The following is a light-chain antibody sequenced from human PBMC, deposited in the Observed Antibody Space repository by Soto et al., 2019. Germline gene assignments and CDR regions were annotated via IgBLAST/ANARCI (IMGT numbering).Light chain of an antibody. CDR3: QQYNNWLPFT. Sequence: EIVMTQSPATLSVSPGERATLSCRASQSVSSNLAWYQQKPGQAPRLLIYGASTRATGIPDRFSGSGSGTEFTLTISSLQSEDSAVYYCQQYNNWLPFTFGPGTKVDIK. J-gene: IGKJ3*01. CDR2: GAS. V-gene: IGKV3-15*01. CDR1: QSVSSN.